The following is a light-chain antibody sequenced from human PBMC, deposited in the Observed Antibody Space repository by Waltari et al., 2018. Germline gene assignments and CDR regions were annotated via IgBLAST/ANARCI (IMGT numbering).Light chain of an antibody. J-gene: IGKJ1*01. CDR1: QTVLYESVKKNY. CDR2: WAS. Sequence: DIVMAQSPDSLAVSLGERATINCRSSQTVLYESVKKNYLAWYQQKPGQPPKLLIYWASTRESGVPDRFIGSGSGTDFSLTISSLQAEDVAIYYCQQYYNTPRTFGQGTRVEIK. V-gene: IGKV4-1*01. CDR3: QQYYNTPRT.